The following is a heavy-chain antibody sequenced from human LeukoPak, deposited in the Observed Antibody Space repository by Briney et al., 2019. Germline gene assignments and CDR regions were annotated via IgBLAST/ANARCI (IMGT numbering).Heavy chain of an antibody. D-gene: IGHD3-10*01. V-gene: IGHV3-20*04. CDR1: GFTFSSYS. Sequence: SGGSLRLSCAASGFTFSSYSMNWVRQAPGKGLEWVSGINWNGGSTGYADSVKGRFTISRDNAKNSLYLQMNSLRAEDTALYYCARGDYYGSGSYFSPLGYWGQGTLVTVSS. J-gene: IGHJ4*02. CDR3: ARGDYYGSGSYFSPLGY. CDR2: INWNGGST.